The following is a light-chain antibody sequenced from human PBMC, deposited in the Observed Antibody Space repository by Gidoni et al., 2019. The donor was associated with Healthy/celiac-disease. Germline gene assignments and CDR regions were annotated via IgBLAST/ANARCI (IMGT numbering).Light chain of an antibody. CDR1: QSVSSN. V-gene: IGKV3-15*01. CDR3: QQYNNWPPLT. CDR2: GAS. J-gene: IGKJ4*01. Sequence: EIVLTQSPATLSVSPGERATLSCRASQSVSSNLAWYQQKPGQAPRLLIYGASTRATGIPARFSGSGSGTEFTLTISSLQSEDSAVYYCQQYNNWPPLTFXGXTKVEI.